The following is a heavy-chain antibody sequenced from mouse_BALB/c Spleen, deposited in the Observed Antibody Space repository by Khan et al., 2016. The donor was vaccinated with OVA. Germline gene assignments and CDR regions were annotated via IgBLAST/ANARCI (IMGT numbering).Heavy chain of an antibody. D-gene: IGHD1-1*01. J-gene: IGHJ1*01. CDR3: ARDYGSLYWYFDV. Sequence: VQLKQSGPGLVKPPQTVSLTCTVTGISITTGNYRWSWIRQFPGNKLEWIGNIYYSGTITYNPSLTSRTTITRDTSKNRFFLEMNSLTAEDTATYYCARDYGSLYWYFDVWGAGTTVTVSS. CDR2: IYYSGTI. V-gene: IGHV3-5*02. CDR1: GISITTGNYR.